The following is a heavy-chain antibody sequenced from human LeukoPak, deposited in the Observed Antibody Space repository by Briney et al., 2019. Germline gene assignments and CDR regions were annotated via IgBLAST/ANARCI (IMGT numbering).Heavy chain of an antibody. CDR1: GFTFDDYA. D-gene: IGHD6-19*01. J-gene: IGHJ4*02. CDR2: ISWNSGSI. V-gene: IGHV3-9*01. CDR3: AKGSSGWLDY. Sequence: VSTGGSLRLSCAASGFTFDDYAMHWVRQAPGKGLEWVSGISWNSGSIGYADSVKGRFTISRDNAKNSLYLQMNSLRAEDTALYYCAKGSSGWLDYWGQGTLVTVSS.